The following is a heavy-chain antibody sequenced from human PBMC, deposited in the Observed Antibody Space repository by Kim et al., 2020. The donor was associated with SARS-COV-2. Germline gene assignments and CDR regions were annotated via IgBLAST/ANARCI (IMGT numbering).Heavy chain of an antibody. J-gene: IGHJ4*02. CDR3: ARSPYYDYIWGSYRFDY. Sequence: LKSRVTISVDASKNQFSLKLGSVTAADTAVYYCARSPYYDYIWGSYRFDYWGQGTLVTVSS. D-gene: IGHD3-16*02. V-gene: IGHV4-34*01.